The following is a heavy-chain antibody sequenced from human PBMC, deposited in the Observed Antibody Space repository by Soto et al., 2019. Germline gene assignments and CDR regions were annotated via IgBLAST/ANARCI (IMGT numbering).Heavy chain of an antibody. Sequence: QVQLQQWGAGLLKPSETLSLTCAVYGGSFSGYYWSWIRQPPGKGLEWIGEINHSGSTNYNPSLKSRVTISVDTSKTQFSLKLSSVTAADTAVYYCARLPRGYCSSTSCYIRQDYWGQGTLVTVSS. V-gene: IGHV4-34*01. CDR1: GGSFSGYY. CDR2: INHSGST. CDR3: ARLPRGYCSSTSCYIRQDY. J-gene: IGHJ4*02. D-gene: IGHD2-2*02.